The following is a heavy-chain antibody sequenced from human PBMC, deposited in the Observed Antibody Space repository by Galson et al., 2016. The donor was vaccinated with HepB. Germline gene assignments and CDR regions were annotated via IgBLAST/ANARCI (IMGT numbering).Heavy chain of an antibody. CDR1: GFLFSDYY. J-gene: IGHJ6*02. D-gene: IGHD3-10*01. CDR3: ARDFVVGDYGSGRGDV. CDR2: TSGSGSYT. V-gene: IGHV3-11*05. Sequence: SLRLSCAASGFLFSDYYMSWVRQVPGEGLQWISDTSGSGSYTRYTDALQGRFAVSRDNVKKSLYLQITSLRVEDTAVYYCARDFVVGDYGSGRGDVWGQGTTVIVSS.